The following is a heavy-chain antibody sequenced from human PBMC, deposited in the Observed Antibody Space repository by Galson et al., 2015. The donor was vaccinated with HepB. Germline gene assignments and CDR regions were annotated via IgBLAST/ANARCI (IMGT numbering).Heavy chain of an antibody. J-gene: IGHJ6*02. V-gene: IGHV5-51*03. CDR1: GYSFTSYW. CDR3: TTGPYSGSYLNYYYYGMDV. D-gene: IGHD1-26*01. CDR2: IYPGDSDT. Sequence: QSGAEVKKPGESLKISCKGSGYSFTSYWIGWVRQMPGKGLEWMGIIYPGDSDTRYSPSFQGQVTISADKSISTAYLQWSSLKASDTAMYYCTTGPYSGSYLNYYYYGMDVWGQGTTVTVSS.